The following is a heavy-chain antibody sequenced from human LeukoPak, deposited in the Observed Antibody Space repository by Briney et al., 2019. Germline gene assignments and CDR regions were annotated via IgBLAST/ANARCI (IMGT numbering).Heavy chain of an antibody. J-gene: IGHJ4*02. CDR2: ISGSGGTT. V-gene: IGHV3-23*01. CDR3: ARDRAAEYYFDY. CDR1: GFTFSNYG. D-gene: IGHD2/OR15-2a*01. Sequence: GGSLRLSCAASGFTFSNYGMSWVRQAPGKGLEWISAISGSGGTTYYADSVKGRFTISRDNAKNTLYLQMNSLRAEDTAVYYCARDRAAEYYFDYWGQGTLVTVSS.